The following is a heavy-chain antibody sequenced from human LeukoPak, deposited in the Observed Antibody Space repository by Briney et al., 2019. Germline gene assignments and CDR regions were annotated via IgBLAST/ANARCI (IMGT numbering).Heavy chain of an antibody. V-gene: IGHV3-23*01. CDR1: GFTFSSYA. CDR2: ISGSGHTT. CDR3: AKARWEGWFYVDY. Sequence: GGSLRLSCAASGFTFSSYAMSWVRQAPGMGLEWVTVISGSGHTTYYADSVKGRFTISRDNSKNTLYLQMNSLRAEDTAVYYCAKARWEGWFYVDYWGQGTLVTVSS. D-gene: IGHD2/OR15-2a*01. J-gene: IGHJ4*02.